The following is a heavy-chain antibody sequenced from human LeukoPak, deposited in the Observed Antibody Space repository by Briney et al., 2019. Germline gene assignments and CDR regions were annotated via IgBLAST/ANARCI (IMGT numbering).Heavy chain of an antibody. D-gene: IGHD1-26*01. J-gene: IGHJ4*02. CDR1: GFTFSNSA. V-gene: IGHV3-23*01. CDR3: AKGGGSIFFDY. CDR2: ISGSGGAT. Sequence: GGSLRLSCAASGFTFSNSAMSWVRQAPGKGLEWVSAISGSGGATYYADSVKGRFTISRDNSKNTLYLQMNSLRAEDTAVYYCAKGGGSIFFDYWGQGTLVTVSS.